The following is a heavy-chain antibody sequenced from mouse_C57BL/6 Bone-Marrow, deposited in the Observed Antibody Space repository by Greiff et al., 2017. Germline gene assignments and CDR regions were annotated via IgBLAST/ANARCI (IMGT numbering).Heavy chain of an antibody. Sequence: EVQLQQSGAELVRPGASVKLSCTASGFNIKDDYMHWVKQRPEQGLEWIGWIDPENGDTEYASKFQGKATITADTSSNTAYLQLRSLTSEDTAVYYCTTHYSNFYAMDYWGQGTSVTVSS. CDR1: GFNIKDDY. CDR3: TTHYSNFYAMDY. D-gene: IGHD2-5*01. V-gene: IGHV14-4*01. CDR2: IDPENGDT. J-gene: IGHJ4*01.